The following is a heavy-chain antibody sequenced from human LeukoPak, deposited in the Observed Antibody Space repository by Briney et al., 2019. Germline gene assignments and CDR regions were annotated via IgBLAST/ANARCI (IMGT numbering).Heavy chain of an antibody. V-gene: IGHV4-39*01. D-gene: IGHD6-13*01. J-gene: IGHJ4*02. Sequence: PSETLSLTCTVSGGSISSSSYYWGWIRQPPGKGPEWIGTTYYVGDTYYNPSLQSRVTISVDTSKNQFSLKLSSVTAADTAVYYCARSPGSRYAYDDYWGQGTLVTVSS. CDR3: ARSPGSRYAYDDY. CDR1: GGSISSSSYY. CDR2: TYYVGDT.